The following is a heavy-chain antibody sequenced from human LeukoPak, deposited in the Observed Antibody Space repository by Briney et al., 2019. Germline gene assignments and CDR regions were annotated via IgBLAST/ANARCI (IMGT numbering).Heavy chain of an antibody. J-gene: IGHJ4*02. CDR1: GYTFTGYY. D-gene: IGHD3-10*01. V-gene: IGHV1-46*01. CDR2: INPSGGST. Sequence: GASVKVSCKASGYTFTGYYMHWVRQAPGQGLEWMGIINPSGGSTSYAQKFQGRVTMTRDTSTSTAYMGLSSLRSEDTAVYYCARGLLWFGELFLYWGQGTLVTVSS. CDR3: ARGLLWFGELFLY.